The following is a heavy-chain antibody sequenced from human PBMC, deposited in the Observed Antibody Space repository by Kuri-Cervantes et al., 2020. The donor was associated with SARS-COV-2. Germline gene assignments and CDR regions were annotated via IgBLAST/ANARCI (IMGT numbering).Heavy chain of an antibody. V-gene: IGHV4-4*02. CDR1: GGAINTYNW. CDR3: ARESTYTFDI. J-gene: IGHJ3*02. CDR2: IFRDGST. Sequence: GSLRLSCVVSGGAINTYNWWTWVRQSPGKGLQWIGEIFRDGSTKFNPSLSLRGRVTMSLDKSKNHFSLNLTSVTAADTAVYYCARESTYTFDIWGQGTLVTVSS. D-gene: IGHD2-2*02.